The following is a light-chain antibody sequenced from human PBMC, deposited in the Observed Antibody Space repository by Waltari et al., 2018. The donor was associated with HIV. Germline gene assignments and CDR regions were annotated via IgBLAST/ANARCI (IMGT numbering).Light chain of an antibody. J-gene: IGKJ1*01. CDR2: AAS. Sequence: ETVMTQSPATLSVSPGERATLSCRASENVYTNLAWYQQKPGQAPRLLIYAASIRDTGVPVRFSGSGSGTVFTLTINILQSEAYAVYYCQQYNRRPPWTFGQGTKVEVK. V-gene: IGKV3D-15*03. CDR3: QQYNRRPPWT. CDR1: ENVYTN.